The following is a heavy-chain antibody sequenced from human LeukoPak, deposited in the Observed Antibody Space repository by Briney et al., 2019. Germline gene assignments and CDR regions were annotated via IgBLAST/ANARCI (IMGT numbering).Heavy chain of an antibody. V-gene: IGHV4-61*02. Sequence: SETLSLTCTVSGGSISSSSYYWSWIRQPAGKGLEWIGRIYTSGSTNYNPSLKSRVTMSVDTSKNQFSLKLSSVTAADTAVYYCARDRVSPPGLFDYWGQGTLVTVSS. CDR3: ARDRVSPPGLFDY. J-gene: IGHJ4*02. CDR1: GGSISSSSYY. CDR2: IYTSGST.